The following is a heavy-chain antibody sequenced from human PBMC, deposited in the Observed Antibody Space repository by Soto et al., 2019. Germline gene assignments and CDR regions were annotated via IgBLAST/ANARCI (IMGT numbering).Heavy chain of an antibody. V-gene: IGHV3-23*01. Sequence: PGGSLRLWCAASGSTCNNYARSWVRQAPGKGLEWIAAISNMGVTTYYADSVKGRFTISRDNSKNTMSLQMNSLRAEDTAIYYCAKELKNSGYCFDDWDKGTLVTVSS. D-gene: IGHD3-22*01. CDR2: ISNMGVTT. J-gene: IGHJ4*02. CDR1: GSTCNNYA. CDR3: AKELKNSGYCFDD.